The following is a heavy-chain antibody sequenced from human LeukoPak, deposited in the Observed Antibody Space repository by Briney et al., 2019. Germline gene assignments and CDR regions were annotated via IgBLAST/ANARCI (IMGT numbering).Heavy chain of an antibody. CDR2: IYHSGTA. Sequence: SETLSLTCAVSGDSITSGDFFWTWIRQPPGKGLEWIGHIYHSGTAYYSPSLKGRLTISVDTSKNHFSLKLTSVTAADTAVYYCARLSCGGDCYPDYWGQGTLVTVSS. J-gene: IGHJ4*02. V-gene: IGHV4-30-4*01. CDR1: GDSITSGDFF. CDR3: ARLSCGGDCYPDY. D-gene: IGHD2-21*02.